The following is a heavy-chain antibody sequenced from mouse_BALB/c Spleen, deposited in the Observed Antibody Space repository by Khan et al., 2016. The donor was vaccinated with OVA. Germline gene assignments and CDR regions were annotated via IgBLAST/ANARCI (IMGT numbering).Heavy chain of an antibody. V-gene: IGHV1-84*02. Sequence: QVQLQQSGPELVKPGTSVKMSCKASGYTFTDHYINWVKQKPGQGPEWIGWIHPGSANTKYNEKFKGKATLTVDTSSRTAFIQLSSLTAEDTAVYVCAGRFDYWGQGTTLTVSS. J-gene: IGHJ2*01. CDR2: IHPGSANT. CDR3: AGRFDY. CDR1: GYTFTDHY.